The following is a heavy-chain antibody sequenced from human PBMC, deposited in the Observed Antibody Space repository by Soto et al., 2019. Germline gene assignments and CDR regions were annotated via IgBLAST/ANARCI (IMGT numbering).Heavy chain of an antibody. J-gene: IGHJ5*02. CDR3: ARITVDTYMITWFDP. CDR1: SGSLNSGDYD. V-gene: IGHV4-61*08. D-gene: IGHD5-18*01. CDR2: IYYSGST. Sequence: NHXETPSLPSTVSSGSLNSGDYDWSWIRQPPGKGLEWIGYIYYSGSTNYNPSLKSRVSISLDTSKNQFSLRLTSVTAADTAVYYCARITVDTYMITWFDPWGQGTL.